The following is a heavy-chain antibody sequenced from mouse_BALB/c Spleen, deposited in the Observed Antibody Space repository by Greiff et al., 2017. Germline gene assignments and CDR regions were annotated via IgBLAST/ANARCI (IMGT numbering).Heavy chain of an antibody. Sequence: EVKLMESGGGLVKPGGSLKPSCAASGFTFSSYAMSWVRQTPEKRLEWVASISSGGSTYYPDSVKGRFTISRDNARNILYLQMSSLRSEDTAMYYCARGYRYDGGFAYWGQGTLVTVSA. CDR2: ISSGGST. J-gene: IGHJ3*01. D-gene: IGHD2-14*01. CDR1: GFTFSSYA. CDR3: ARGYRYDGGFAY. V-gene: IGHV5-6-5*01.